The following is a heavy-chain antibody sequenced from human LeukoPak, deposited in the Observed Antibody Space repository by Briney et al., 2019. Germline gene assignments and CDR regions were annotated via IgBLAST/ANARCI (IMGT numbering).Heavy chain of an antibody. Sequence: GGSLRLSCAASGFTFSSYEMNWVRQAPGKGLEWVSYISSSSTIYYADSVKGRFTISRDNAKNSLYLQMNSLRAEDTAVYYCARDRILWFGEGWFDPWGQGTLVTVSS. CDR3: ARDRILWFGEGWFDP. CDR1: GFTFSSYE. CDR2: ISSSSTI. J-gene: IGHJ5*02. D-gene: IGHD3-10*01. V-gene: IGHV3-48*03.